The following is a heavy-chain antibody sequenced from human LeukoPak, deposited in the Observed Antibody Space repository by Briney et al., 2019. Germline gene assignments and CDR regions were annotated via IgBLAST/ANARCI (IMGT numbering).Heavy chain of an antibody. CDR3: ALLPLLTGFDY. CDR1: GYTFTSYG. Sequence: GASVKVSCKASGYTFTSYGISWVRQAPGQGLEWMGWISAYNGNTNCAQKLQGRVTMTTDTSTSTAYMELRSLRSDDTAVYYCALLPLLTGFDYWGQGTLVTVSS. D-gene: IGHD3-9*01. J-gene: IGHJ4*02. CDR2: ISAYNGNT. V-gene: IGHV1-18*01.